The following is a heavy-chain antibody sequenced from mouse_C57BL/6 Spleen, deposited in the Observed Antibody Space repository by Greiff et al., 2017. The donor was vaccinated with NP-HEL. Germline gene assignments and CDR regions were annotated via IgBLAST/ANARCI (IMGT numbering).Heavy chain of an antibody. D-gene: IGHD2-14*01. Sequence: EVQLQQSGAELVRPGASVKLSCTASGFNIKDYYMHWVKQRPEQGLEWIGRIDPEDGDTEYAPKFQGKATMTADTSSNTAYLQLSSLTSEDTAVYYCTTRENEGVRRGYAMDYWGQGTSVTVSS. V-gene: IGHV14-1*01. CDR2: IDPEDGDT. CDR3: TTRENEGVRRGYAMDY. CDR1: GFNIKDYY. J-gene: IGHJ4*01.